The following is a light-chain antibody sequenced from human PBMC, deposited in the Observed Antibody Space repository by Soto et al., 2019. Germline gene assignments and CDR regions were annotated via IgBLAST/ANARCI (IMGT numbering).Light chain of an antibody. J-gene: IGLJ1*01. CDR1: SSDVGSYNR. V-gene: IGLV2-18*02. CDR3: SSYTISSTYV. CDR2: DVN. Sequence: QSALTQPPSVSGSPGQSVAISCTGTSSDVGSYNRVSWYQQPPGTAPKLMIYDVNNRPSGVPDRFSGSKSGNTASLTISGLQAEDEVDYYCSSYTISSTYVFGTGTKVTVL.